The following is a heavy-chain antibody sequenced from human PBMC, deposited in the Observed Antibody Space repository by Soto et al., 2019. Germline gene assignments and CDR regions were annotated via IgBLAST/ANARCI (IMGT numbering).Heavy chain of an antibody. Sequence: SSVTNCLTCTVAGGTISSSGYYWGWNRQPPGKGLEWIGSIYYSGSTYYNPSLKSRVTISVDTSKNQFSLKLSSVTAADTAVYYYAGGRGYSYGSFFAYWGQGTLVTVSS. D-gene: IGHD5-18*01. CDR2: IYYSGST. CDR3: AGGRGYSYGSFFAY. CDR1: GGTISSSGYY. V-gene: IGHV4-39*01. J-gene: IGHJ4*02.